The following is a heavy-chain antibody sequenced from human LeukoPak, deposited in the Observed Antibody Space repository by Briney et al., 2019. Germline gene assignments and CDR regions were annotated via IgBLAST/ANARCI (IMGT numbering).Heavy chain of an antibody. D-gene: IGHD6-13*01. CDR2: IIPIFGTA. CDR1: GGTFSRYA. Sequence: SVKVSCKASGGTFSRYAISWVREAPGQGLEWMGGIIPIFGTANYAQKFQGRVTITADESTSTAYMELSSLRSEDTAVYYCARGPYSSSWYRNWFDPWGQGTLVTVSS. J-gene: IGHJ5*02. V-gene: IGHV1-69*13. CDR3: ARGPYSSSWYRNWFDP.